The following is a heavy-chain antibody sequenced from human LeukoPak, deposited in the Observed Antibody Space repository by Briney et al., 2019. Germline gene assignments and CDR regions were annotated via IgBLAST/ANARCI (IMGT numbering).Heavy chain of an antibody. J-gene: IGHJ4*02. CDR3: ARGYSSSWPLFDY. CDR2: INHSGST. CDR1: GGSFSGYY. D-gene: IGHD6-13*01. Sequence: SETLSLTCAVYGGSFSGYYWSWIRQPPGKGLEWIGEINHSGSTNYNPSLKSRVTISVDTSENQFSLKLSSVTAADTAVYYCARGYSSSWPLFDYWGQGTLVTVSS. V-gene: IGHV4-34*01.